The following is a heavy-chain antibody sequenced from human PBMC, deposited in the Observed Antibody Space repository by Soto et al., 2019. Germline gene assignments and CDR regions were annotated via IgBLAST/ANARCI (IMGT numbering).Heavy chain of an antibody. J-gene: IGHJ5*02. CDR2: IWYHGTTK. V-gene: IGHV3-33*01. D-gene: IGHD5-18*01. CDR3: ARDVDTTSHLNWFDP. CDR1: GFSLSRYG. Sequence: PGGSLRLSCEVSGFSLSRYGMHWVRQAPGKGLEWVAVIWYHGTTKNYADSVKGRFTISRDVSKNTVYLQMDGLEVEDTAVYYCARDVDTTSHLNWFDPWGQGVMVT.